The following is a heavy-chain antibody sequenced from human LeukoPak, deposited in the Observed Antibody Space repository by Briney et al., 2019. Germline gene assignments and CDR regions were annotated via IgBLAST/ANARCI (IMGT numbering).Heavy chain of an antibody. Sequence: QTGGSLRLSCAASGFTFSSYWMNWVRQARGKGLEWVANIKQDGSEKKYVDSVKGRFTISRDNAKNSLYLQMNSLRAEDTAMYYCMTASRSSSWPPPTWGQGTLVTVSS. J-gene: IGHJ5*02. D-gene: IGHD6-13*01. CDR3: MTASRSSSWPPPT. CDR2: IKQDGSEK. V-gene: IGHV3-7*01. CDR1: GFTFSSYW.